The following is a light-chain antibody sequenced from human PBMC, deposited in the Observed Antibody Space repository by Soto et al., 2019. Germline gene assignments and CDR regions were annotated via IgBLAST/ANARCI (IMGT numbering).Light chain of an antibody. Sequence: QSALTQPASVSGSPGQSITISCSGTSSDVGAYNCVSWYQQHPGKAPKLMIYEVSNRPSGVSNRFSGSKSGNTASLTISGLQAEDEADYYCNSYTSSTTLVFGGGTNDRP. CDR1: SSDVGAYNC. CDR2: EVS. CDR3: NSYTSSTTLV. J-gene: IGLJ2*01. V-gene: IGLV2-14*01.